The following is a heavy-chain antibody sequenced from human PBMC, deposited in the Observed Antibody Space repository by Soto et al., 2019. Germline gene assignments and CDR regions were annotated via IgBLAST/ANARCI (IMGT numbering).Heavy chain of an antibody. Sequence: ASVKVSCKASGYTFTGYYMHWVRQAPGQGLEWMGWINPNSGGTNYAQKFQGRVTMTRDTSISTAYMELSRLRSDDTAVYYCARVLWIQLWLRTSPYGMDVWGQGTTVTVSS. CDR1: GYTFTGYY. CDR3: ARVLWIQLWLRTSPYGMDV. D-gene: IGHD5-18*01. CDR2: INPNSGGT. J-gene: IGHJ6*02. V-gene: IGHV1-2*02.